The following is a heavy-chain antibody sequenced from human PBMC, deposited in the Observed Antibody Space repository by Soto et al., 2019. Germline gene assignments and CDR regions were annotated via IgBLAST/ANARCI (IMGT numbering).Heavy chain of an antibody. D-gene: IGHD5-12*01. CDR2: ISYSGST. CDR1: SVSMNNSDYF. V-gene: IGHV4-30-4*01. Sequence: QVQLQESGPGLVKPSQTLSLTCSVSSVSMNNSDYFWTWIRQPPGNGLQWLGYISYSGSTFYNPTLKTGLTMSVDTSKNQFSVRLRSVTAADTAVYYCASDRAHLHENSGRLDFWGQGMLVTVSS. CDR3: ASDRAHLHENSGRLDF. J-gene: IGHJ4*02.